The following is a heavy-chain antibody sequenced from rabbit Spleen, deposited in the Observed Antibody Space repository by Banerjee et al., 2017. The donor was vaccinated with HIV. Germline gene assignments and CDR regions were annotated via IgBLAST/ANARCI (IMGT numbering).Heavy chain of an antibody. CDR2: IYTSSGRT. V-gene: IGHV1S45*01. CDR3: ARDLVTVIGWNFNL. Sequence: QEQLEESGGGLVKPEGSLTLTCTASGFSLSNNYVMCWVRQALGKGLEWIACIYTSSGRTYYASWAKGRFTITRSTSLNTVTLQMTSLTVADTATYFCARDLVTVIGWNFNLWGPGTLVTVS. J-gene: IGHJ4*01. CDR1: GFSLSNNYV. D-gene: IGHD5-1*01.